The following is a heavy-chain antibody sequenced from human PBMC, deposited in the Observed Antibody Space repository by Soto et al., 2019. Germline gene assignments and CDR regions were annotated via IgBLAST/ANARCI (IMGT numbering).Heavy chain of an antibody. Sequence: PSETLSLTCAVYGGSFSGYYWSWIRQPPGKGLEWIGEINHSGSTNYNPSLKSRVTISVDTSKNQFSLKLSSVTAADTAVYYCARGRKVYSNYKGAYWFDPWGQGPLVTVSS. V-gene: IGHV4-34*01. J-gene: IGHJ5*02. CDR2: INHSGST. CDR3: ARGRKVYSNYKGAYWFDP. D-gene: IGHD4-4*01. CDR1: GGSFSGYY.